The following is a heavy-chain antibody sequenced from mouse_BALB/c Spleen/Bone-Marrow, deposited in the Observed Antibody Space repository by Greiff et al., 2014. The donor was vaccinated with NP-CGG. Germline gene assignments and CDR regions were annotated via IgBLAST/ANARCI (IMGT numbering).Heavy chain of an antibody. Sequence: QVQLKESGAGLVKPGASVKMSCKASGYTFTSYWMHWVKQRPGQGLEWIGVIDPSDSYTSYNQKFKGKATLTVDTSSSTAYMQLSSLTSEDSAVYYCTRGDYDWYFDVWGAGATVTVSS. CDR3: TRGDYDWYFDV. D-gene: IGHD2-4*01. CDR1: GYTFTSYW. J-gene: IGHJ1*01. CDR2: IDPSDSYT. V-gene: IGHV1S127*01.